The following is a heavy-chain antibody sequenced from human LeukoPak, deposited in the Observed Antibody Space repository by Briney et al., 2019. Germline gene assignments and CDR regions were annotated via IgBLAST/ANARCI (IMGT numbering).Heavy chain of an antibody. CDR2: IYPGDSDT. Sequence: GESLKISCTTSGYKFTSYWIGWVRQMPGKGLEWMGIIYPGDSDTRYRPSFQGQVTISADRSLSTAYLQWRSLKASDTAMYYCATALDSSGYYYDYWGQGTLVTVSS. V-gene: IGHV5-51*01. D-gene: IGHD3-22*01. CDR1: GYKFTSYW. J-gene: IGHJ4*02. CDR3: ATALDSSGYYYDY.